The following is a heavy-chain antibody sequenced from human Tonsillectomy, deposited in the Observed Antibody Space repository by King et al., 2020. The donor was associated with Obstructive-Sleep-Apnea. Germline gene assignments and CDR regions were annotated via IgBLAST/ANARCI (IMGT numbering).Heavy chain of an antibody. D-gene: IGHD2-15*01. CDR3: ARGAVGYSIDF. V-gene: IGHV3-74*01. CDR1: GFTFTSHW. J-gene: IGHJ2*01. CDR2: TYSDGSDT. Sequence: VQLVESGGGLVQPGGSLRLSCAASGFTFTSHWMFWVRQVPGKGLVWVSRTYSDGSDTSYADSVKGRLTVSRDNAKSTLFLQMNSLRVEDTAVYFCARGAVGYSIDFWGRGTLVTVDS.